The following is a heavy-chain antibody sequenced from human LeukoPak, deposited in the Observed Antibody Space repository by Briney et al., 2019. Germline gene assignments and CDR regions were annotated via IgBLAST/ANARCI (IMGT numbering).Heavy chain of an antibody. CDR2: IYYSGST. V-gene: IGHV4-59*01. J-gene: IGHJ4*02. CDR3: AREPLQGVFDY. Sequence: PSETLSLTCTVSGGSISSYYWSWIRQPPGKGLEWIGYIYYSGSTNYNPSLKSRVTISVDTSKNQFSLKLSSVTAADTAVYYCAREPLQGVFDYWGQGTLVTVSS. CDR1: GGSISSYY. D-gene: IGHD3-16*01.